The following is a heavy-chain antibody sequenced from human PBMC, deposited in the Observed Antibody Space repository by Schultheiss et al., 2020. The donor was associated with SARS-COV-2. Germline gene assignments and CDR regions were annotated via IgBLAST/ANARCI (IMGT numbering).Heavy chain of an antibody. CDR2: IYYSGST. D-gene: IGHD7-27*01. Sequence: SETLSLTCTVSGDSISSYYWSWIRQPPGKGLEWIGYIYYSGSTYYNPSLKSRVTMSVDTSKNQFSLKLSSVTAADTAVYYCARDRTLGWFDPWGQGTLVTVSS. CDR3: ARDRTLGWFDP. J-gene: IGHJ5*02. V-gene: IGHV4-59*12. CDR1: GDSISSYY.